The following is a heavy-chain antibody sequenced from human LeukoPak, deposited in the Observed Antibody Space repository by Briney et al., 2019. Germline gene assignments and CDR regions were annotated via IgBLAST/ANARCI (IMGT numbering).Heavy chain of an antibody. CDR3: ARGQNVLRFLESYYMDV. D-gene: IGHD3-3*01. Sequence: ASVKVSCKASGYTFTGYYMHWVRQAPGQGLEWMGWINPNSGGTNYAQKFQGRVTMTRDTSISTAYMELSRLRSDDTAVYYCARGQNVLRFLESYYMDVWGKGTTVTVSS. J-gene: IGHJ6*03. V-gene: IGHV1-2*02. CDR2: INPNSGGT. CDR1: GYTFTGYY.